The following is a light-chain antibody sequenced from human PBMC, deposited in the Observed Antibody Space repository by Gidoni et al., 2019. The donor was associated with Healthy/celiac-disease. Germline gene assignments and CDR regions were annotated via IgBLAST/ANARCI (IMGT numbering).Light chain of an antibody. CDR2: EVS. J-gene: IGLJ3*02. CDR1: SSDVGGYNY. V-gene: IGLV2-14*01. CDR3: SSYTTSSWV. Sequence: QSALTQPASVSGSPGQSITISCIGTSSDVGGYNYVSWYQQHPDKAPKLMIYEVSNRPSGVSNRFSGSKSGNTASLTISGLQAEDEADYYCSSYTTSSWVFGGGTKLTVL.